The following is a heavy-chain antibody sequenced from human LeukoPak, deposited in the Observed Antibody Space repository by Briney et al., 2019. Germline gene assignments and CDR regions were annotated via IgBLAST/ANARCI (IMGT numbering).Heavy chain of an antibody. CDR1: GFTFSSYW. J-gene: IGHJ4*02. D-gene: IGHD2-8*02. Sequence: PGGSLRLSCAASGFTFSSYWMNWVRQAPGKGLEWVANIKQDGSDMYYVDSVKGRFTISTDNAKSSLYLQMDSLRVGDTAVYYCARDSTVGRYWGQGTLVTVSS. CDR3: ARDSTVGRY. V-gene: IGHV3-7*01. CDR2: IKQDGSDM.